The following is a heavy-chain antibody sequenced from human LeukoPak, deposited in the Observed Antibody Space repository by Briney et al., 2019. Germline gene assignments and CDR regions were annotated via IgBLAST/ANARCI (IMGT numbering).Heavy chain of an antibody. V-gene: IGHV4-59*01. CDR1: GGSISSYY. CDR3: ARGYCSGGSCYITDAFDI. J-gene: IGHJ3*02. Sequence: SETLSLTCTVSGGSISSYYWSWIRQPPGKGLEWIGYIYYSGSTNYNPSLKSRVTISVDTSKNQFSLKLSSVTAADTVVYYCARGYCSGGSCYITDAFDIWGQGTMVTVSS. CDR2: IYYSGST. D-gene: IGHD2-15*01.